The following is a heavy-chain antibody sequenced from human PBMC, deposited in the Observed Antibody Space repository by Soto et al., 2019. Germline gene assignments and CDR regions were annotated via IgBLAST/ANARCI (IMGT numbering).Heavy chain of an antibody. J-gene: IGHJ4*02. CDR2: IYYSGST. Sequence: QVQLQESGPGLVKPSQTLSLTCTVSGGSISSGGYYWSWIRQHPGKGLEWIGYIYYSGSTYYNPSLKSRFTITLDTSKNQFSLKLTSVPAADTAVYYWARGRSSTTPYPIGYWGQGTLVTFSS. CDR3: ARGRSSTTPYPIGY. CDR1: GGSISSGGYY. V-gene: IGHV4-31*03. D-gene: IGHD2-2*01.